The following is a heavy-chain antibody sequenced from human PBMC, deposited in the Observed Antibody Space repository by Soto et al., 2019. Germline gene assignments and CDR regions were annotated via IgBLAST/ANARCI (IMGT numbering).Heavy chain of an antibody. CDR3: ARDIRGYSRAFDY. Sequence: VQLQESGPGLVKPSETLSLTCTVSGDSVSSDSYYWTWIRQPPGKGLEWIGYIYSSGSTNYNPSLESRVTISLDTSSNQFSLELTSVTAADTAIYYCARDIRGYSRAFDYWGQGTLVTVSS. V-gene: IGHV4-61*01. J-gene: IGHJ4*02. CDR2: IYSSGST. CDR1: GDSVSSDSYY. D-gene: IGHD5-18*01.